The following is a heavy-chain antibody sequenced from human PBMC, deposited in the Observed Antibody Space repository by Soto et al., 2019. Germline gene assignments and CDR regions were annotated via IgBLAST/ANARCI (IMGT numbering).Heavy chain of an antibody. CDR3: ARDLLRYYYDSSGYYYTPYAFDI. CDR2: ISSSSSYI. V-gene: IGHV3-21*01. D-gene: IGHD3-22*01. J-gene: IGHJ3*02. Sequence: SSYSMNWVRQAPGKGLEWVSSISSSSSYIYYADSVKGRFTISRDNAKNSLYLQMNSLRAEDTAVYYCARDLLRYYYDSSGYYYTPYAFDIWGQGTMVTVSS. CDR1: SSYS.